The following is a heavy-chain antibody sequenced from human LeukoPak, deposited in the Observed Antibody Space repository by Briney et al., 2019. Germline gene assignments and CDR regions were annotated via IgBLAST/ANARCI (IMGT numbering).Heavy chain of an antibody. V-gene: IGHV3-48*04. Sequence: GGSLRLSCAASESTFSSYSMNWVRQAPGKGLEWVSYISSSSSTIYYADSVKGRFTISRDNAKNSLYLQMNSLRAEDTAVYYCASFFGGTGNYWGQGTLVTVSS. CDR2: ISSSSSTI. CDR1: ESTFSSYS. CDR3: ASFFGGTGNY. D-gene: IGHD3-10*01. J-gene: IGHJ4*02.